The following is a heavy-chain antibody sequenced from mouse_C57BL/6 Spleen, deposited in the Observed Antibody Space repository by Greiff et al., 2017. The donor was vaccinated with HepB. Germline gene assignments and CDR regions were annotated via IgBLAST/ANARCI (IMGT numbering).Heavy chain of an antibody. CDR3: ARDWDVYYAMDY. J-gene: IGHJ4*01. Sequence: EVQRVESGPGLVKPSQSLSLTCSVTGYSITSGYYWNWIRQFPGNKLEWMGYISYDGSNNYNPSLKNRISITRDTSKNQFFLKLNSVTTEDTATYYCARDWDVYYAMDYWGQGTSVTVSS. CDR2: ISYDGSN. V-gene: IGHV3-6*01. D-gene: IGHD4-1*01. CDR1: GYSITSGYY.